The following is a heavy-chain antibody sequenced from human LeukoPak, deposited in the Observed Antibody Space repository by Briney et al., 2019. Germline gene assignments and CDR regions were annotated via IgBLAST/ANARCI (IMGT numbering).Heavy chain of an antibody. J-gene: IGHJ4*01. D-gene: IGHD1-1*01. Sequence: PTETLSLTCTVSGGSISSSTSYWGWIRQPPGKGLEWSGNTYYGGSTYYNPSLKSRVSISVETSKNHVILSLSSMPAADTAVYYCARWMETPRGYFDYWGHGTVVTVSS. CDR2: TYYGGST. CDR3: ARWMETPRGYFDY. CDR1: GGSISSSTSY. V-gene: IGHV4-39*02.